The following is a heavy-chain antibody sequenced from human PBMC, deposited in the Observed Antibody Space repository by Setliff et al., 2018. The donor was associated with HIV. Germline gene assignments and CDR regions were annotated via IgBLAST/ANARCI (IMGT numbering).Heavy chain of an antibody. CDR1: GFTFSSHW. D-gene: IGHD6-19*01. CDR2: ISGRSSDP. J-gene: IGHJ4*02. Sequence: GGSLRLSCAVSGFTFSSHWMVWIRQAPGKGLEWVSYISGRSSDPNYADSVKGRFTISRDNAKNSVYLQMNSLRAEDTAMYYCVRPVREPVDWGRGTLVTVSS. CDR3: VRPVREPVD. V-gene: IGHV3-11*03.